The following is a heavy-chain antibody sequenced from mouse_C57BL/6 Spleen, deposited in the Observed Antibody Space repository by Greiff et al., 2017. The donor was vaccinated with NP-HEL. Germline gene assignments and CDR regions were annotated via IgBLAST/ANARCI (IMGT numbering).Heavy chain of an antibody. J-gene: IGHJ3*01. V-gene: IGHV1-19*01. CDR1: GYTFTDYY. Sequence: EVQLQQSGPVLVKPGASVKMSCKASGYTFTDYYMNWVKQSHGKSLEWIGVINPYNGGTSYNQKFKGKATLTVDKSSSTAYMELNSLTSEDSAVYYCASPLYYGSSFWFAYWGQGTLVTVSA. D-gene: IGHD1-1*01. CDR3: ASPLYYGSSFWFAY. CDR2: INPYNGGT.